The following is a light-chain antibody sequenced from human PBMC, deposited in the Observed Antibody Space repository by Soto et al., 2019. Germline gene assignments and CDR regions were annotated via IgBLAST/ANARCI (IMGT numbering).Light chain of an antibody. V-gene: IGLV2-14*01. CDR1: SSDVGGYNY. J-gene: IGLJ1*01. CDR3: SSYTSSGTLV. Sequence: QSALTQPASVSGSPGQSITISCTGTSSDVGGYNYVSWYQQHPGKAPKLMIYDVSNRPSGVSNRFSGSKSGNTASLTISGLQAEDEAYYYCSSYTSSGTLVFGTGTKLTVL. CDR2: DVS.